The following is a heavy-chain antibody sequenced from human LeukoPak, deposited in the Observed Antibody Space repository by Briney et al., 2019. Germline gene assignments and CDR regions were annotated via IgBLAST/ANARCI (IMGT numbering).Heavy chain of an antibody. D-gene: IGHD3-16*01. CDR2: IRSSSSYT. CDR1: GFTFTDYY. V-gene: IGHV3-11*06. Sequence: GGSLRLSCAASGFTFTDYYMSWIRQAPGKGLEWVSYIRSSSSYTNYAGSVKGRFTFSRDNAKNSLYLQMNSLRAEDTAVYYCARGDYAFFSYWGQGTLVTVSS. CDR3: ARGDYAFFSY. J-gene: IGHJ4*02.